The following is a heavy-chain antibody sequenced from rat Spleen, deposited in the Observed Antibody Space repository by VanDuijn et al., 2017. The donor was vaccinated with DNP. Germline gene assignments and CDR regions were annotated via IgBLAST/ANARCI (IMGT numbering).Heavy chain of an antibody. J-gene: IGHJ2*01. V-gene: IGHV5-19*01. D-gene: IGHD1-1*01. CDR2: ISPSGGTT. Sequence: EVQLVESDGGLVQPGRSLKLSCAASGFTFSNFGIHWIRQAPTKGLEWVASISPSGGTTYYRDSVKGRFTISRDNAKSTLYLQMDSLRSEDTATYYCATEYYSGLDYWGQGVLVTVSS. CDR3: ATEYYSGLDY. CDR1: GFTFSNFG.